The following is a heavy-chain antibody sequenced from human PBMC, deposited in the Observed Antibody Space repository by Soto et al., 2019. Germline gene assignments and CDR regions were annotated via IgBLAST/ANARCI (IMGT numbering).Heavy chain of an antibody. CDR1: GGSINSGGYY. J-gene: IGHJ6*02. V-gene: IGHV4-31*03. CDR3: ARDLWFGEANPSYYHYGLDV. Sequence: SETLSLTCTVSGGSINSGGYYWSWIRQHPGWGLEWIGYIHYSGTTYYNPSLKSRTTISVDMSKNHFSLTLSSVTAADTAVYYCARDLWFGEANPSYYHYGLDVWRQGTTVTVSS. D-gene: IGHD3-10*01. CDR2: IHYSGTT.